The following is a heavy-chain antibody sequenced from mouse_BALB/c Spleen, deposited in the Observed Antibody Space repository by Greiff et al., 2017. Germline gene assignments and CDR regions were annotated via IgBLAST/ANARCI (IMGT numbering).Heavy chain of an antibody. Sequence: QVQLQQSGAELVRPGSSVKISCKASGYAFSSYWMNWVKQRPGQGLEWIGKIYPGDGDTNYNGKFKGKATLTADKSSSTAYMQLSSLTSEDSAVYFCARSTMITSAWFAYWGQGTLVTVSA. V-gene: IGHV1-80*01. CDR3: ARSTMITSAWFAY. D-gene: IGHD2-4*01. CDR2: IYPGDGDT. CDR1: GYAFSSYW. J-gene: IGHJ3*01.